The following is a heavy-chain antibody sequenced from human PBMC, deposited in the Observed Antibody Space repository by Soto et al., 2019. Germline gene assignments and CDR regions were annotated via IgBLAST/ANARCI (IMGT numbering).Heavy chain of an antibody. CDR2: IYYSGST. J-gene: IGHJ6*03. Sequence: QLQLQESGPGLVKPSETLSLTCTVSGGSISSSSYYWGWIRQPPGKGLEWIGSIYYSGSTYYNPSLKSRVTISVDTSKNQFSLKLSSVTAADTAVYYCASFPTARGFYYYYMDVWGKRTTVTVSS. V-gene: IGHV4-39*01. CDR3: ASFPTARGFYYYYMDV. D-gene: IGHD4-17*01. CDR1: GGSISSSSYY.